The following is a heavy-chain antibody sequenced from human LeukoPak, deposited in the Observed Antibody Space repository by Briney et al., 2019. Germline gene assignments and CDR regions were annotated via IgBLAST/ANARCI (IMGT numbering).Heavy chain of an antibody. Sequence: PGGSLRLSCAASGFTFSSYAMSWVRQAPGKGLEWVSAISGSGGSTYYADSVKGRFTISRDSAKNTLYLQMNSLRAEDTAVYYCARVWGDLDYWGQGTLVTVSS. CDR1: GFTFSSYA. D-gene: IGHD7-27*01. J-gene: IGHJ4*02. CDR3: ARVWGDLDY. CDR2: ISGSGGST. V-gene: IGHV3-23*01.